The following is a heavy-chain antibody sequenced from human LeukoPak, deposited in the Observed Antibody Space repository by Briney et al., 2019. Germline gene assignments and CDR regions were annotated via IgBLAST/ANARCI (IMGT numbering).Heavy chain of an antibody. D-gene: IGHD6-19*01. CDR2: IYYSGST. J-gene: IGHJ4*02. V-gene: IGHV4-39*07. CDR3: ARDVSVGQWLVGY. Sequence: SETLSLTCTVSGGSISSSSYYWGWIRQPPGKGLEWIGSIYYSGSTYYNPSLKSRVTISVDTSKNQFSLKLSSVTAADTAVYYCARDVSVGQWLVGYWGRGTLVTVSS. CDR1: GGSISSSSYY.